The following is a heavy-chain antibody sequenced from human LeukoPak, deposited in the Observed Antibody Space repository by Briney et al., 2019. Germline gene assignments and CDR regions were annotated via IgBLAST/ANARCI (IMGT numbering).Heavy chain of an antibody. CDR2: ISGSGGST. J-gene: IGHJ4*02. D-gene: IGHD2-2*01. CDR3: AKGRVCSSTSCRARTYYFDY. Sequence: GGSLRLSCAASGFTFDDYAMHWVRQAPGKGLEWVSAISGSGGSTYYADSVKGRFTISRDNSKNTLYLQMNSLRAEDTAVYYCAKGRVCSSTSCRARTYYFDYWGQGTLVTVSS. CDR1: GFTFDDYA. V-gene: IGHV3-23*01.